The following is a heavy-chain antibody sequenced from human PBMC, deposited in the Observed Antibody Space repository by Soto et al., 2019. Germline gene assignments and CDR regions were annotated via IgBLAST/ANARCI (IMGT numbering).Heavy chain of an antibody. V-gene: IGHV1-69*06. CDR2: ITPMFGAP. CDR3: ARVFTGSWFDP. D-gene: IGHD2-15*01. CDR1: GGPFSSYA. J-gene: IGHJ5*02. Sequence: QVQLVQSGAEVKKPGSSVKVSCTASGGPFSSYAINWVRQAPGQGLEWMGVITPMFGAPHYAQNFKGRITITADKSTNTAYMDLSSLTSGDTAVYFCARVFTGSWFDPWGHGTLVTVSS.